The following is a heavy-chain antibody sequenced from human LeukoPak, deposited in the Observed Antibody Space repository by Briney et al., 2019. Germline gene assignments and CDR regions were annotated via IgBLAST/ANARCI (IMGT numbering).Heavy chain of an antibody. CDR2: ISGSGGST. CDR3: AKDPSSSWYPYYFDY. J-gene: IGHJ4*02. Sequence: GGSLRLSCAASGFTFSSYAMSWVRQAPGKGLEWVSGISGSGGSTFYADYVKGRFTISRDNSKNTLYLQMNSLRAEDTAVYYCAKDPSSSWYPYYFDYWGQGTLVTVSS. D-gene: IGHD6-13*01. V-gene: IGHV3-23*01. CDR1: GFTFSSYA.